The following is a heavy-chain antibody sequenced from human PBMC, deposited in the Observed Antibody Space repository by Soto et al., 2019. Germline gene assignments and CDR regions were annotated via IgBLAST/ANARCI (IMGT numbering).Heavy chain of an antibody. CDR1: GGSSRAYH. D-gene: IGHD1-20*01. Sequence: GELQQWGTGPLKPSETLSLNCSVYGGSSRAYHWSWIRQSPGEGLEWIGEFSYSGSLNYNPSLQGHVAVSLDTSTNHSSLTMTSATAADTAVYFCAGGPRYWSFALWGRGTLVTVS. CDR3: AGGPRYWSFAL. J-gene: IGHJ2*01. CDR2: FSYSGSL. V-gene: IGHV4-34*01.